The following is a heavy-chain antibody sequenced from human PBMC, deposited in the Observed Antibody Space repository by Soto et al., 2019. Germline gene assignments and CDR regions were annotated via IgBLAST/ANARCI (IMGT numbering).Heavy chain of an antibody. V-gene: IGHV1-2*02. CDR3: ARDNHYYDSSGYYYYYGMDV. J-gene: IGHJ6*02. D-gene: IGHD3-22*01. CDR1: GYTFTGYY. CDR2: INPNSGGT. Sequence: ASVKVSCKASGYTFTGYYMHWVRQAPGQGLEWMGWINPNSGGTNYAQKFQGRVTMTRDTSISTAYMELSRLRSDDTAVYYCARDNHYYDSSGYYYYYGMDVWGQGTTVTVSS.